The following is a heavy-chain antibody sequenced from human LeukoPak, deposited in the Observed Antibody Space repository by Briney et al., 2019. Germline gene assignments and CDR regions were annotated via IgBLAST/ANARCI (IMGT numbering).Heavy chain of an antibody. Sequence: GGSLRISCAASGFSFSSYGMHWVRQAPGKGLEWVAVIWYDGSNENYADSVKGRFIISRDNSKNTLYLEMNSLRAEDTAVYYCVRGASSSWSDYWGQGTLVTVSS. CDR3: VRGASSSWSDY. CDR1: GFSFSSYG. V-gene: IGHV3-33*01. J-gene: IGHJ4*02. D-gene: IGHD6-13*01. CDR2: IWYDGSNE.